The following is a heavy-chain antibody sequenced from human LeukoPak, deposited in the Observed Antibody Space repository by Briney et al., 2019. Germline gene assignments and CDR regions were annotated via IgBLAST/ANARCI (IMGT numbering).Heavy chain of an antibody. CDR3: ARDGSPFDS. D-gene: IGHD1-26*01. CDR2: IKQDGSEK. Sequence: GGSLRLSCAASAFTFRSYWMSWVRQAPGKGLEWVANIKQDGSEKYYVDSVKGRFTVSRDNAKKSLYLQMNSLRAEDTAVYYCARDGSPFDSWGQGTLVTVSS. J-gene: IGHJ4*02. V-gene: IGHV3-7*01. CDR1: AFTFRSYW.